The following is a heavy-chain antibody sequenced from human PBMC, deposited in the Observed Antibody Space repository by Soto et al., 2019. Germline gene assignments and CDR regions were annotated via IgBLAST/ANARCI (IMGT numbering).Heavy chain of an antibody. CDR2: IYTSGST. Sequence: QVQLQESGPGLVKPSETLSLTCTVSGGSISSYYWSWIRQPAGKGLEWIGRIYTSGSTNYNPSLKSRVTMSVDTSNNRFSLKLSSVTAADTAVSYCARDCTNGVCYTLPYYYYGMDVW. CDR1: GGSISSYY. D-gene: IGHD2-8*01. V-gene: IGHV4-4*07. J-gene: IGHJ6*01. CDR3: ARDCTNGVCYTLPYYYYGMDV.